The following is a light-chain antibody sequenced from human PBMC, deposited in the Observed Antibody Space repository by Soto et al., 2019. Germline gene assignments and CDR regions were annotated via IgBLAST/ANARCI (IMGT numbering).Light chain of an antibody. V-gene: IGKV1-17*01. Sequence: DIQMTQSPSSLSASVGDRVTITCRASQGIGNALVWYQQKSGKAPERLISAASTLQRGVPSRFSGSGSAAQFTLAISGLQPEDFATYYCLQHDNYPPTFGQGTRVE. CDR3: LQHDNYPPT. CDR2: AAS. CDR1: QGIGNA. J-gene: IGKJ1*01.